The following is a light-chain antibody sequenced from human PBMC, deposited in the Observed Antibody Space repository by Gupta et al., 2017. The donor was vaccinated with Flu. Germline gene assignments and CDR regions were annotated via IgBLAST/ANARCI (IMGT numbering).Light chain of an antibody. J-gene: IGKJ5*01. CDR1: QTVLYSSNNKNY. Sequence: DIVMTQSPDSLAVSPGERATINCKSSQTVLYSSNNKNYLAWYQQKPGQPPKLLIYWASTRESGVPDRFSGSGSGTDFTLTISSLQAEDVAIYYCQQDDSTPITFGQGTRLEIK. CDR2: WAS. CDR3: QQDDSTPIT. V-gene: IGKV4-1*01.